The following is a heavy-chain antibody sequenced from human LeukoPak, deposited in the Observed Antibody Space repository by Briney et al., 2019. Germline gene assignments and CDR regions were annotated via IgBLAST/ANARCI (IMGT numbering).Heavy chain of an antibody. J-gene: IGHJ4*02. CDR3: GRAGQELRYCDRLIAGAGTFDY. D-gene: IGHD3-9*01. V-gene: IGHV3-7*01. CDR2: IKHDGREK. CDR1: GFTFSSYW. Sequence: TGGSLRLSCAASGFTFSSYWMSWVRQAPGKGLEWVANIKHDGREKYYVDSVKGRFTISRDNATNSLYLQMNSLRAEATAVYSCGRAGQELRYCDRLIAGAGTFDYWGQGTLVTVSS.